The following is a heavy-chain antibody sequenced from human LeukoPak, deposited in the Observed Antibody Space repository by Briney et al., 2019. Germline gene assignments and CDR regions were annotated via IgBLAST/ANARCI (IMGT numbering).Heavy chain of an antibody. V-gene: IGHV3-23*01. CDR3: ATRGTTTTKYFEH. CDR2: ISGSGGST. D-gene: IGHD1-1*01. Sequence: GGSLRLSCAASGFTFSNYAMTWVRQAPGKGLEWVSTISGSGGSTYYADSVKGRFTISRDNSKNTLHLQMNSLRAEDTAVYYCATRGTTTTKYFEHWGQGTLVTVSS. CDR1: GFTFSNYA. J-gene: IGHJ4*02.